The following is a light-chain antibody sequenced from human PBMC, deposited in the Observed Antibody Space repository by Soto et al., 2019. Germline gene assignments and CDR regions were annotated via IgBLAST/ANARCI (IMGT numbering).Light chain of an antibody. CDR3: HSRA. CDR1: QTISRW. Sequence: DIQLTHTPTTLSASVGGGVTITCRASQTISRWLASYQKKPGRAPKLLIYDASTLESGVPSRFSGSGSETEFTLTISRLQPDDFATYFCHSRAFGQGTRLEIK. CDR2: DAS. V-gene: IGKV1-5*01. J-gene: IGKJ5*01.